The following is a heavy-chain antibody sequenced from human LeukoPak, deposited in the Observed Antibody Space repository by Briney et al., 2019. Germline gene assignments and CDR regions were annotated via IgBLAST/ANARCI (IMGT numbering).Heavy chain of an antibody. Sequence: ASVKVSCKASGYTFTSYGISWVRQAPGQGLDWMGWISAYNGNTNYAQKFQGRVTITRDTPTSTVSMELSSLRSEDTAVYYCARDGVVPAAVLAANWFDPWGQGTLVTVSS. J-gene: IGHJ5*02. V-gene: IGHV1-18*01. CDR2: ISAYNGNT. CDR3: ARDGVVPAAVLAANWFDP. CDR1: GYTFTSYG. D-gene: IGHD2-2*02.